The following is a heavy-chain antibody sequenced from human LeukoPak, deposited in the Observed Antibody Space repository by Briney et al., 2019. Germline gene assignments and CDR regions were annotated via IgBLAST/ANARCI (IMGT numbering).Heavy chain of an antibody. D-gene: IGHD6-13*01. CDR2: IGTAGDT. J-gene: IGHJ6*02. CDR1: GFTFGSYD. CDR3: ARAPRSRGQQLVRNLNYGMDV. Sequence: GGSLRLSCAASGFTFGSYDMHWVRQATGKGLEWVSAIGTAGDTYYPGSVKGRFTISRENAKNSLYLQMNSLRAGDTAVYYCARAPRSRGQQLVRNLNYGMDVWGQGTTVTVSS. V-gene: IGHV3-13*01.